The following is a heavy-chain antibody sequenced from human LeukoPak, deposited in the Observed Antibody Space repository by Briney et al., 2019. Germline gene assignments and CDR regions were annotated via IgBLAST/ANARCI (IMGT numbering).Heavy chain of an antibody. J-gene: IGHJ6*02. V-gene: IGHV3-49*03. D-gene: IGHD3-3*01. CDR1: GFTFGDYA. CDR3: TRGGSDYDFWSAGSLYGMDV. Sequence: PGGSLRLSCTASGFTFGDYAMSWFRQPPGKGLEWLGFIRSKAYGGTTEYAASVKGRFTISRDDSKTIAYLQMNSLESEDTAVYFCTRGGSDYDFWSAGSLYGMDVWGPGTTVTVSS. CDR2: IRSKAYGGTT.